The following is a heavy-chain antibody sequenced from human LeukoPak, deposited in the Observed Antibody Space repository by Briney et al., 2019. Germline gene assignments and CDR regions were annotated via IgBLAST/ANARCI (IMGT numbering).Heavy chain of an antibody. J-gene: IGHJ4*02. Sequence: GGSLRLSCAASGFTFSSYGMHWVRQAPGKGLEWVSFIDSSTRTIFYADSVKGRFTISRDNAKNSLFLQMNSLRAEDTAVCYCARRVPSQVITDYFDYWGQGALVTVSS. CDR2: IDSSTRTI. CDR1: GFTFSSYG. CDR3: ARRVPSQVITDYFDY. D-gene: IGHD3-16*01. V-gene: IGHV3-48*04.